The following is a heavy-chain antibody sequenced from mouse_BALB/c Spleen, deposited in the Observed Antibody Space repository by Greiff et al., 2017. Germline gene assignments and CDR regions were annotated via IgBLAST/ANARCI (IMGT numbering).Heavy chain of an antibody. D-gene: IGHD1-1*01. J-gene: IGHJ4*01. Sequence: EVKLMESGGGLVKPGGSLKLSCAASGFTFSSYTMSWVRQTPEKRLEWVATISSGGSYTYYPDSVKGRFTISRDNAKNTLYLQMNSLKSEDTAMYYCTRGKTTVVATPMDYWGQGTSVTVSA. CDR1: GFTFSSYT. V-gene: IGHV5-6-4*01. CDR2: ISSGGSYT. CDR3: TRGKTTVVATPMDY.